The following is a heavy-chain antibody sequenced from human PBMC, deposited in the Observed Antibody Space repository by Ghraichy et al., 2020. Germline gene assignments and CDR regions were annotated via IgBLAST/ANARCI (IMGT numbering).Heavy chain of an antibody. Sequence: GGSLRLSCAASGFTFSSYGMHWVRQAPGKGLEWVAVISYDGSNKYYADSVKGRFTISRDNSKNTLYLQMNSLRAEDTAVYYCAKDYSNYVIYYYYMDVWGKGTTVTVSS. D-gene: IGHD4-11*01. V-gene: IGHV3-30*18. CDR2: ISYDGSNK. J-gene: IGHJ6*03. CDR3: AKDYSNYVIYYYYMDV. CDR1: GFTFSSYG.